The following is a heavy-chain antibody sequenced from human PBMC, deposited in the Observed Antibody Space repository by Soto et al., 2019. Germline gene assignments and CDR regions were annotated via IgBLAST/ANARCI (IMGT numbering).Heavy chain of an antibody. V-gene: IGHV1-46*03. CDR2: INPSIGTT. J-gene: IGHJ4*02. CDR3: ISTLGARFDY. CDR1: GYTFTSQN. D-gene: IGHD1-26*01. Sequence: GASVKVSCKASGYTFTSQNMHWVRQAPGQGLEWMGVINPSIGTTTYAQKFQGRVTMTSDTSTSSVYMEVSSLRPEDTAVYYCISTLGARFDYWGQGTLVTVSS.